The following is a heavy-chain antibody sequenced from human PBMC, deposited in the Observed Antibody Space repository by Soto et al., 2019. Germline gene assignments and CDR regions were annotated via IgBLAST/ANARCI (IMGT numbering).Heavy chain of an antibody. CDR1: GFTFSVSG. J-gene: IGHJ3*02. CDR3: AKELHDYYESSGAFDI. V-gene: IGHV3-30*18. CDR2: ISYDENNK. D-gene: IGHD3-22*01. Sequence: QVQLVESGGGVVQRGRSLRLSCAASGFTFSVSGMHWVRQAPGKGLEWVAIISYDENNKFYADSVKGRFTISRDNSKNTLYIQMNNLRSEDTAVYYCAKELHDYYESSGAFDIWGQGTMVTVSS.